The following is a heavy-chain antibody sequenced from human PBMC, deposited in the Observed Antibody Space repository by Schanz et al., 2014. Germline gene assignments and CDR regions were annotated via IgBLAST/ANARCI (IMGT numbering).Heavy chain of an antibody. CDR1: GLTFSDHY. CDR3: ATTSYNFDY. D-gene: IGHD1-26*01. Sequence: VQLVESGGGVVQPGGSLRLSCVASGLTFSDHYMDWVRQAPGKGLEWVGRLRNRGFSYTTDYAASVKGRFTISRDVSKNSLYLQMNSLKTEDTAVYFCATTSYNFDYWGRGSLVTVSS. J-gene: IGHJ4*02. V-gene: IGHV3-72*01. CDR2: LRNRGFSYTT.